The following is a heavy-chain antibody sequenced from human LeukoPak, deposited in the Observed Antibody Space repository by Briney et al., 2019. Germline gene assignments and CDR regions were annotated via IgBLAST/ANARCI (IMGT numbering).Heavy chain of an antibody. J-gene: IGHJ4*02. CDR2: IWYDGSNK. V-gene: IGHV3-33*01. D-gene: IGHD2-15*01. Sequence: GGSLRLSCAASGFTFSSYGMHWVRQAPGKGLEWVAVIWYDGSNKYYADSVKGRFTISRDNAKNSLYLQMNSLRAEDTAVYYCARGRRAADYWGQGTLVTVSS. CDR3: ARGRRAADY. CDR1: GFTFSSYG.